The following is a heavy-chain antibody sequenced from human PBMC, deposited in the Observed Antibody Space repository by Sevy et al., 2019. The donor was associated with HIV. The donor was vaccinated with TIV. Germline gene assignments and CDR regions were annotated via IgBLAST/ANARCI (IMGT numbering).Heavy chain of an antibody. CDR3: AREGGYYYDSSGYMEPDY. D-gene: IGHD3-22*01. CDR2: ISAYNGNT. Sequence: ASVKVSCKASGYTFTSYGINWVRQAPGQGLEWMGWISAYNGNTNYAQKLQGRVTMTTDTSTSTAYMELRSLRSDDTAVYYCAREGGYYYDSSGYMEPDYWGQGTLVTVSS. V-gene: IGHV1-18*01. CDR1: GYTFTSYG. J-gene: IGHJ4*02.